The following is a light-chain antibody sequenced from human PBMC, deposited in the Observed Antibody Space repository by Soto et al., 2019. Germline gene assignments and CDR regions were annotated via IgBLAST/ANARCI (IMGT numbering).Light chain of an antibody. CDR2: EVS. Sequence: QSALTQPPSASGSPGQSVTISCTGTSSDVGGYNFVSWYQQHPGKAPKLVIYEVSERPSGVPDRFSGSKSGNTASLTGSGLQAEDEADYYCSSYAGSNIVVFGGGTTVTVL. CDR3: SSYAGSNIVV. V-gene: IGLV2-8*01. J-gene: IGLJ2*01. CDR1: SSDVGGYNF.